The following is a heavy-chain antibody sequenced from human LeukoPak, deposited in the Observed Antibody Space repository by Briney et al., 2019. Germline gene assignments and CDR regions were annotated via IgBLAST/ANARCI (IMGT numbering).Heavy chain of an antibody. J-gene: IGHJ3*02. CDR1: GGSISSGSYY. D-gene: IGHD3-22*01. Sequence: PSETLSLTCSVSGGSISSGSYYWSWIRQPAGKGLEWIGRIYTSGSTNYNPSLKSRVTISVDTSKNQISLKLSSVTAADTAVYYCARDLYYYDSSGYYLWGFDIWGQGTMVTVSS. V-gene: IGHV4-61*02. CDR2: IYTSGST. CDR3: ARDLYYYDSSGYYLWGFDI.